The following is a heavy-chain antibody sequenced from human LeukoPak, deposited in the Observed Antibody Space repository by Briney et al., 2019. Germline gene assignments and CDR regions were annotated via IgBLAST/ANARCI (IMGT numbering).Heavy chain of an antibody. Sequence: ASVKVSCKASGYTFISYGISWVRQAPGQGLEWMGIINPSGGSTSYAQKFQGRVTMTRDTSTSTVYMELSSLRSEDTAVYYCATGSGYYPDRSWGQGTLVTVSS. J-gene: IGHJ5*02. V-gene: IGHV1-46*01. CDR3: ATGSGYYPDRS. CDR1: GYTFISYG. CDR2: INPSGGST. D-gene: IGHD3-3*01.